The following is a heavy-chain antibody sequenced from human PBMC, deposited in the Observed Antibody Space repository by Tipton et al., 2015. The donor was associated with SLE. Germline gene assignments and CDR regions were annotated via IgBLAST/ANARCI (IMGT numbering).Heavy chain of an antibody. D-gene: IGHD3-3*01. V-gene: IGHV4-59*12. CDR2: TLHTGGS. CDR1: ADSISGYY. CDR3: ARAPSLTMFGEVAYGMDV. J-gene: IGHJ6*02. Sequence: TLSLTCNVSADSISGYYWSWIRQPPGKGLEWIGYTLHTGGSNYSPSLKSRVTMSVDTSKDQFSLKLRSVTVADTGIYYCARAPSLTMFGEVAYGMDVWGQGTTVAVSS.